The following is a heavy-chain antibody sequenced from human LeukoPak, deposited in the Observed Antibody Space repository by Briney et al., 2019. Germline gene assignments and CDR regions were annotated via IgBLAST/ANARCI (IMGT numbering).Heavy chain of an antibody. CDR3: ARDQGYSGYDWTMGYYYYGMDV. D-gene: IGHD5-12*01. CDR1: GFTFRSYS. CDR2: ISSSSSYI. V-gene: IGHV3-21*01. J-gene: IGHJ6*02. Sequence: GGSLRLSCAASGFTFRSYSMNWVCQAPGKGLEWVSSISSSSSYIYYADSVKGRFTISRDNAKNSLYLQMNSLRAEDTAVYYCARDQGYSGYDWTMGYYYYGMDVWGQGTTVTVSS.